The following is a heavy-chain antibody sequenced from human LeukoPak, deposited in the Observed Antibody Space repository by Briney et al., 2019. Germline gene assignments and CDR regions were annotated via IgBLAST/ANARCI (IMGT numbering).Heavy chain of an antibody. CDR3: AKVYDSSGYLWAN. CDR2: ISGSGGST. J-gene: IGHJ4*02. D-gene: IGHD3-22*01. CDR1: GFSFSDPG. V-gene: IGHV3-23*01. Sequence: GGSLRLSCAASGFSFSDPGMNWVRQAPGKGLEWVSAISGSGGSTYYTDSGKGRFTISRDNSKNTLYLQMNSLRAEDTAVYYCAKVYDSSGYLWANWGQGTLVTVSS.